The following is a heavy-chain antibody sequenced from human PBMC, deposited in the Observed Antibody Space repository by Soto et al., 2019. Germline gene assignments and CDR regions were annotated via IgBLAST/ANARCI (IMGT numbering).Heavy chain of an antibody. CDR2: ISGSGGTT. V-gene: IGHV3-23*01. J-gene: IGHJ3*01. CDR1: GFTFSSYA. D-gene: IGHD6-19*01. CDR3: AKDSAPLSSGDAFDF. Sequence: EVQLLESGGDLVQPGGSLRLSCVASGFTFSSYALSWVRQSPGKGLEYVSSISGSGGTTFYADSVRGWFTVSRDNSKNTLYLQMNSLRAEDTAVYYCAKDSAPLSSGDAFDFWGQGTMVTVSS.